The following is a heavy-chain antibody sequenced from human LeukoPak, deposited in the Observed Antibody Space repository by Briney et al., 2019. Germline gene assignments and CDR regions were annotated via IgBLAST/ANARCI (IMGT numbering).Heavy chain of an antibody. V-gene: IGHV3-11*01. CDR3: ARAGVGIVVVPAAIYPDY. D-gene: IGHD2-2*03. CDR2: ISSSGSTI. CDR1: GFTFSDYY. J-gene: IGHJ4*02. Sequence: GGSLRLSCAASGFTFSDYYMSWIRQAPGKGLEWVSSISSSGSTIYYADSVKGRFTISRDNAKNSLYLQMNSLRAEDTAVYYCARAGVGIVVVPAAIYPDYWGQGTLVTVSS.